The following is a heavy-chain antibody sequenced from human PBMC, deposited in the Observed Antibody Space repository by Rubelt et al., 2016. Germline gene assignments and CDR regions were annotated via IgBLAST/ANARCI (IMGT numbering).Heavy chain of an antibody. V-gene: IGHV4-59*01. D-gene: IGHD7-27*01. CDR1: GGSISTYY. CDR3: ARDGLGRDAFDI. J-gene: IGHJ3*02. CDR2: IYYSGST. Sequence: QVQLQESGPGLVKPSETLSLTCTVSGGSISTYYWSWIRQPPGKGLEWIGHIYYSGSTYYNPSRKSRVTISVDTSKSQFSLKLSSVTAADTAAYYCARDGLGRDAFDIWGQGTMVTVSS.